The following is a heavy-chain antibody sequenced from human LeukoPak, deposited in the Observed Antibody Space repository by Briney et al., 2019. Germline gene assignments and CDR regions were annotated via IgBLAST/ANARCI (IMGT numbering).Heavy chain of an antibody. CDR2: IYYSGST. CDR1: GGSISSYY. D-gene: IGHD3-22*01. CDR3: ARVKDDSSGYSHDAFDI. J-gene: IGHJ3*02. V-gene: IGHV4-59*01. Sequence: SETLSLTCTVSGGSISSYYWSWIRQPPGKGLEWIGYIYYSGSTNYNPSLKSRVTISVDTSKNQVSLKLSSVTAADTAVYYCARVKDDSSGYSHDAFDIWAQGTMVTVSS.